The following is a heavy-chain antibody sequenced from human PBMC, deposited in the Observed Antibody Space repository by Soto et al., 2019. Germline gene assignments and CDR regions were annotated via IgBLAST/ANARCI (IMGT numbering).Heavy chain of an antibody. Sequence: SETLSLTCTVYGGSFSSFYWSWIRQSPGKGLEWIGEIHPSGTTNYNPSLKSRVTISVDPSKDQFSLDLGSVTAAATARSSFGSYGSETYSSGSSFDFWSQGSLVTVSS. CDR2: IHPSGTT. V-gene: IGHV4-34*01. CDR1: GGSFSSFY. J-gene: IGHJ4*02. D-gene: IGHD3-10*01. CDR3: GSYGSETYSSGSSFDF.